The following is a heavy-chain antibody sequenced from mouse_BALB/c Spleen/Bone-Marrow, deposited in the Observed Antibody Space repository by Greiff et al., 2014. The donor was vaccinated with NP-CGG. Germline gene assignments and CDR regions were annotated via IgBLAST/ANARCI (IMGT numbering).Heavy chain of an antibody. CDR3: TRSGNYLFAY. J-gene: IGHJ3*01. D-gene: IGHD2-1*01. CDR1: GYTFPNYY. V-gene: IGHV1S81*02. Sequence: VQLVESGAELVKPGASVRLSCKASGYTFPNYYMYWVKQRPGQGLEWIGEINPSNGGTNFNEKFKSKATLTVDKSSNTTYMQLSSLTSEDSAVYYCTRSGNYLFAYWGQGTLVTVSA. CDR2: INPSNGGT.